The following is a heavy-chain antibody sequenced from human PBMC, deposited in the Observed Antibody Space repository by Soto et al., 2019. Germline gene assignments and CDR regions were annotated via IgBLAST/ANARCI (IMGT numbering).Heavy chain of an antibody. D-gene: IGHD6-19*01. CDR3: ARETYSSVPFFDY. CDR2: IWYDGSNK. Sequence: GGSLSLSCAASGFPFSSYCMHWVRQAPGKGLEWVAVIWYDGSNKYYADSVKGRFTISRDNSKNTLYLQMNSLRAEDTAVYYCARETYSSVPFFDYWGQGTLVTVSS. CDR1: GFPFSSYC. V-gene: IGHV3-33*01. J-gene: IGHJ4*02.